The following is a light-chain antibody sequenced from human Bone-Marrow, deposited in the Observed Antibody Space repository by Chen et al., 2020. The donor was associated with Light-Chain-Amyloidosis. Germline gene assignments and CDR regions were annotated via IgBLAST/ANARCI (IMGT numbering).Light chain of an antibody. Sequence: SYELTQPPSVSVSPGQTASITCSGDKLGDKYACWYHQKPGQSPVLVIYQDTKRPSGIPERFSGSNSGNTATLTISETQATDEADYYCQTWDSDTVPFGGGTKLTVL. J-gene: IGLJ2*01. CDR1: KLGDKY. CDR2: QDT. V-gene: IGLV3-1*01. CDR3: QTWDSDTVP.